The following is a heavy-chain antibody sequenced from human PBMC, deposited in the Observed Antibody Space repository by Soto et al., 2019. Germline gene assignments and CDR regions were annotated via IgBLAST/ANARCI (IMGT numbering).Heavy chain of an antibody. Sequence: GGSLRLSCAASGFTFSSYGLHWVRQAPGKGLEWVAVISYDGSNKYYADSVKGRFTISRDNSKNTLYLQMNSLRAEDTAVYYCAKDPGGYSYGYVDYWGQGTLVTVSS. CDR1: GFTFSSYG. CDR3: AKDPGGYSYGYVDY. CDR2: ISYDGSNK. D-gene: IGHD5-18*01. J-gene: IGHJ4*02. V-gene: IGHV3-30*18.